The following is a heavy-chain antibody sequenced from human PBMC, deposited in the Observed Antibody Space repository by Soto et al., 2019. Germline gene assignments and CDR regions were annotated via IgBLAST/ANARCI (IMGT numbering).Heavy chain of an antibody. CDR2: VSDNGKT. CDR3: ARGRAIYGEWDYFDT. CDR1: GGSISGHY. J-gene: IGHJ4*02. Sequence: QVQLQESGPRQVKPSETLSLICTVSGGSISGHYWTWIRQSPGRGLQWLGFVSDNGKTNSDASLKGRLTSALDTSKKEISLSLTSVTAADTALYYCARGRAIYGEWDYFDTWGQGAQVTVSS. D-gene: IGHD3-3*02. V-gene: IGHV4-59*11.